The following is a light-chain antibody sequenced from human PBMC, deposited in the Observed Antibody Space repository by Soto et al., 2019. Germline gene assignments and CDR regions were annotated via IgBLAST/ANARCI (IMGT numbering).Light chain of an antibody. J-gene: IGLJ1*01. CDR1: SSDIGGYNC. Sequence: QSVLTQPASVSGSPGQSITISCTGTSSDIGGYNCVSWYQQYPGKAPELMIFEVGNRPSGVSNRFSGSKSGNTASLTISGLQAEDEADYYCSSYTSAGTLVFGTGTKVTVL. V-gene: IGLV2-14*01. CDR3: SSYTSAGTLV. CDR2: EVG.